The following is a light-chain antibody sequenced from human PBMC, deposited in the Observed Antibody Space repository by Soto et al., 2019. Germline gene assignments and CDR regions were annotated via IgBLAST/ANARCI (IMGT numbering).Light chain of an antibody. CDR2: EVS. Sequence: QSALTQPASVPGSPGQSITISCSGISRDVGSCNLVSRYQQHPGKAPKVMIYEVSYRPSVVSNRFSGSKSGNTASLTISGLQAEDEADYYCSSYTGSSTTVIFGGGTKLTVL. J-gene: IGLJ2*01. V-gene: IGLV2-14*02. CDR3: SSYTGSSTTVI. CDR1: SRDVGSCNL.